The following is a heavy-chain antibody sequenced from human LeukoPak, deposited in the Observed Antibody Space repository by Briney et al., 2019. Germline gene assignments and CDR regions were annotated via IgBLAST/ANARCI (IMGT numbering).Heavy chain of an antibody. V-gene: IGHV4-59*08. CDR3: ARSIIVVVAAGALDI. CDR2: IYHSGNT. D-gene: IGHD2-21*02. CDR1: GGSISNYY. Sequence: SETLSLTCTVSGGSISNYYWSWIRQPPGKGLEWIGYIYHSGNTNSNPSLKSRVTISVDTTKNQFSLKLSSVTAADTAVYYCARSIIVVVAAGALDIWGQGTMVTVSS. J-gene: IGHJ3*02.